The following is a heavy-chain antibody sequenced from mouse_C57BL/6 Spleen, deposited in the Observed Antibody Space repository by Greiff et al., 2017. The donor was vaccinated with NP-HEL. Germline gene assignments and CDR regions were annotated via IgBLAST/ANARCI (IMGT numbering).Heavy chain of an antibody. CDR2: IYPRDGST. Sequence: VQLQQSDAELVKPGASVKISCKVSGYTFTDHTIHWMKQRPEQGLEWIGYIYPRDGSTKYNEKFKGKATLTADKSSSTAYMQLNSLTSEDSAVYFCAISGDYDYPYYYAMDYWGQGTSVTVSS. V-gene: IGHV1-78*01. J-gene: IGHJ4*01. D-gene: IGHD2-4*01. CDR3: AISGDYDYPYYYAMDY. CDR1: GYTFTDHT.